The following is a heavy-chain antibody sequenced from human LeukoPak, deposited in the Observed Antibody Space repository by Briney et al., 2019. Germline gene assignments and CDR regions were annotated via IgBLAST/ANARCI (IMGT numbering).Heavy chain of an antibody. D-gene: IGHD2-2*01. CDR2: IVVGSGNT. CDR3: AADSYPYCSSTSCTEQQP. V-gene: IGHV1-58*02. Sequence: RASMKVSCKASGFTFTSSAMQWARQARGQRLEWIGWIVVGSGNTNYAQKFQERVTITRDMSTSTAYMELSSLRSEDTAVYYCAADSYPYCSSTSCTEQQPWGQGTLVTVSS. CDR1: GFTFTSSA. J-gene: IGHJ4*02.